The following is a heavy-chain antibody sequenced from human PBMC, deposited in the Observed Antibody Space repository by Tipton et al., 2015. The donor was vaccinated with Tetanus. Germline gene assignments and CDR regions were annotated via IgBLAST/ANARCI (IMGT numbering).Heavy chain of an antibody. CDR3: ARNTSSWPSGKRTSYFDY. Sequence: SLRLSCAASGFTFSRYSMLWVRQAPGKGLEWVAIITYDGSSKYYTDSVQGRFTISRDNSKNTLDLQMTSLRAEDTAVYYCARNTSSWPSGKRTSYFDYWGQGTLVTVSS. D-gene: IGHD6-13*01. V-gene: IGHV3-30-3*01. CDR2: ITYDGSSK. CDR1: GFTFSRYS. J-gene: IGHJ4*02.